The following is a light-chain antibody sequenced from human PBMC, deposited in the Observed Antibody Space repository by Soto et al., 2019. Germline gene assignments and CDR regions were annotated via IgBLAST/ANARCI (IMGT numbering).Light chain of an antibody. CDR2: DVT. V-gene: IGLV2-14*03. CDR1: SSDVGGYDH. CDR3: SSYTNEDTLL. Sequence: QSALTQPASVSGSLGQSITISCTGTSSDVGGYDHVSWYQQHPGKAPKLIIYDVTVRPSGISRRFSGSKSDNTASLAVSGLQPEDEADYYCSSYTNEDTLLFGGGIKLTVL. J-gene: IGLJ3*02.